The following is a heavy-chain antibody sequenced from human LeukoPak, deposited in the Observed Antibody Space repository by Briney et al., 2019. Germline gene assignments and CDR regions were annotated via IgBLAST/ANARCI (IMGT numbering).Heavy chain of an antibody. Sequence: PGGSLRLSCAASGFTFSSYWMHWVRQAPGKGLVWVSRINSDGSSTSYAGSVKGRFTISRDNSKRTLYLQMNSLRSEDTAVYYCAKEGLRFFDFWGQGTLVTVSS. J-gene: IGHJ4*02. D-gene: IGHD5-12*01. CDR2: INSDGSST. V-gene: IGHV3-74*01. CDR1: GFTFSSYW. CDR3: AKEGLRFFDF.